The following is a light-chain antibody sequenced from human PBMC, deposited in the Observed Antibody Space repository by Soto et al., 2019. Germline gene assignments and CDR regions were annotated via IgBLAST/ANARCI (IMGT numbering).Light chain of an antibody. CDR3: QQFNISPLT. V-gene: IGKV1-9*01. J-gene: IGKJ4*01. Sequence: DIQLTQSPSFLSASVGDRVTITCRASQGIKDFLAWYQQKPGKAPKLLIYAASTLQAGVPTRFSGFASGTEFTLTINNLQPADSATYYCQQFNISPLTFGGGTKVEIK. CDR1: QGIKDF. CDR2: AAS.